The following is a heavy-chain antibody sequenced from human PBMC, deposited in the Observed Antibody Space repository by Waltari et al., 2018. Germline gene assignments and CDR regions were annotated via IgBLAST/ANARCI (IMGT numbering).Heavy chain of an antibody. CDR2: ISPICGTA. CDR3: ARSQNSSGWYGDY. V-gene: IGHV1-69*14. CDR1: GVTFSSYA. J-gene: IGHJ4*02. Sequence: QVQLVQSGAEVKKPGSSVKVSCKASGVTFSSYAISWVRQAPGQGLEWMGGISPICGTANYEQKFQGRVTITEDKATSTAYMELSSLRSEDTAVYYCARSQNSSGWYGDYWGQGTLVTVSS. D-gene: IGHD6-19*01.